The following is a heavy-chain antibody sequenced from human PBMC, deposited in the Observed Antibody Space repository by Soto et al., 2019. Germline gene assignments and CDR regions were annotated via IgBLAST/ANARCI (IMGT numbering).Heavy chain of an antibody. Sequence: QVQLVESGGGVVQPGRSLRLSCAASGFTFSSYAMHWVRQAPGKGLEWVAVIWYDGSNKYYADSVKGRFTISRDNSKNTLYLQMNSLRAEDTAVYYCARDYGDNNWYFDLWGRGTLVTVSS. D-gene: IGHD4-17*01. CDR3: ARDYGDNNWYFDL. J-gene: IGHJ2*01. CDR2: IWYDGSNK. CDR1: GFTFSSYA. V-gene: IGHV3-33*01.